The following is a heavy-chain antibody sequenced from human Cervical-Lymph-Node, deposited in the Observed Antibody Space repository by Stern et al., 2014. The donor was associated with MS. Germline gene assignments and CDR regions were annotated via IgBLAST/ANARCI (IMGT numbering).Heavy chain of an antibody. CDR2: INPGDSDT. J-gene: IGHJ5*02. CDR1: GYSFTSYW. V-gene: IGHV5-51*01. Sequence: EVQLVQPGAEVKKPGESLKISCKGSGYSFTSYWIGWVRQMPGKGLEWTGSINPGDSDTRYSSSFQGQGTISARHSLTTAYLQWSSLKASDTAMYYCARRHCSSRRCGWFDPWGQGTLVTVSS. CDR3: ARRHCSSRRCGWFDP. D-gene: IGHD2-2*01.